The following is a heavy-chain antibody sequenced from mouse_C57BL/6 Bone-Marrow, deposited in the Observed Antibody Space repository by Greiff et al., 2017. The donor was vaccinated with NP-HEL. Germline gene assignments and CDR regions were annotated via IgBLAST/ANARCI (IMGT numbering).Heavy chain of an antibody. CDR1: GYTFTSYG. CDR2: IYPRSGNT. V-gene: IGHV1-81*01. Sequence: VKLQQSGAELARPGASVKLSCKASGYTFTSYGISWVKQRTGQGLEWIGEIYPRSGNTYYNEKFKGKATLTADKSSSTAYMELRSLTSEDSAVYFCARRRIFITTVVADYYAMDYWGQGTSVTVSS. CDR3: ARRRIFITTVVADYYAMDY. J-gene: IGHJ4*01. D-gene: IGHD1-1*01.